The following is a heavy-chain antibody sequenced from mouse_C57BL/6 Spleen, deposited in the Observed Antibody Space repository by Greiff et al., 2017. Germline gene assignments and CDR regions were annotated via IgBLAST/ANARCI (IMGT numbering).Heavy chain of an antibody. CDR1: GFTFSSYG. V-gene: IGHV5-6*01. CDR3: ARQNVEYAMDY. Sequence: EVKLMESGGDLVKPGGSLKLSCAASGFTFSSYGMSWVRQTPDKRLEWVATISSGGSYTYYPDSVKGRFTISRDNAKNTLYLQMSSLKSEDTAMYYCARQNVEYAMDYWGQGTSVTVSS. CDR2: ISSGGSYT. J-gene: IGHJ4*01.